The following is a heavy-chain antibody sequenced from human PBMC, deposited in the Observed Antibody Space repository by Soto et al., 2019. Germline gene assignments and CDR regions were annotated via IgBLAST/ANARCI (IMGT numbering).Heavy chain of an antibody. CDR2: ISTYTGNT. Sequence: RASVKVSCKASGYTFTNYDINWVRQAPGQGLEWMGWISTYTGNTNYAQKLQGRVTMTTDTSTSTAYMELRSLRSDDTAVYYCARGYYYGSGRPTPGGMDVWGQGTTVTVSS. J-gene: IGHJ6*02. CDR1: GYTFTNYD. D-gene: IGHD3-10*01. V-gene: IGHV1-18*01. CDR3: ARGYYYGSGRPTPGGMDV.